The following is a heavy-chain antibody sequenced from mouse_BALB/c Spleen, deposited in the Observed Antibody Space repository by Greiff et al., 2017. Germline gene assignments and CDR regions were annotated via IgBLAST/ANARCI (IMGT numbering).Heavy chain of an antibody. CDR1: GFTFSSYT. Sequence: EVQRVESGGGLVKPGGSLKLSCAASGFTFSSYTMSWVRQTPEKRLEWVATISSGGSYTYYPDRVTGRFTISRDNAKNTLDLQMSSLKSEDTAMYYCTRENDRYYPSYAMDYWGQGTSVTVSS. CDR2: ISSGGSYT. J-gene: IGHJ4*01. D-gene: IGHD2-3*01. V-gene: IGHV5-6-4*01. CDR3: TRENDRYYPSYAMDY.